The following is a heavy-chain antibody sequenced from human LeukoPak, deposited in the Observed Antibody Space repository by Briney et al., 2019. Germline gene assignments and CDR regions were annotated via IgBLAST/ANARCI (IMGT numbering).Heavy chain of an antibody. CDR1: GYTFTVYY. Sequence: AASVTVSFKASGYTFTVYYMHWVRQAPGQGLEWMGWMNPNSGNTGYAQKFQGRVTITRNTSISTAYMELSSLRSEDTAVYYCARESNDDSSGYEDWGQGTLVTVSS. J-gene: IGHJ4*02. V-gene: IGHV1-8*03. D-gene: IGHD3-22*01. CDR3: ARESNDDSSGYED. CDR2: MNPNSGNT.